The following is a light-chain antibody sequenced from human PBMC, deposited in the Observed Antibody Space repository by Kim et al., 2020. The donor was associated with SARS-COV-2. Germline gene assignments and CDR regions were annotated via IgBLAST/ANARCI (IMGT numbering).Light chain of an antibody. CDR2: GAS. Sequence: ASGEEAVLSCWAGRRVTNRYLSWYQQKPGQAPRLLIYGASSRATGIPERFSGSGSGTEFTLSISRLEPEDFAVYFCQQYIRPPRTFGQGTKVDIK. CDR3: QQYIRPPRT. CDR1: RRVTNRY. V-gene: IGKV3-20*01. J-gene: IGKJ1*01.